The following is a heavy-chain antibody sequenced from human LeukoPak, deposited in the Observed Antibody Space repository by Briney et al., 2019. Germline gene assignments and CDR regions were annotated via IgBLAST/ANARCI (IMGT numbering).Heavy chain of an antibody. CDR3: AREYYDSSGYYYYFDY. D-gene: IGHD3-22*01. CDR1: GYTFTSYD. Sequence: ASVKLSCKASGYTFTSYDINWVRQATGQGLEWMGWMNPNSGNTGYAQKFQGRVTITRNTSISTAYMELSSLRSEDTAVYYCAREYYDSSGYYYYFDYWGQGTLVTVSS. CDR2: MNPNSGNT. V-gene: IGHV1-8*01. J-gene: IGHJ4*02.